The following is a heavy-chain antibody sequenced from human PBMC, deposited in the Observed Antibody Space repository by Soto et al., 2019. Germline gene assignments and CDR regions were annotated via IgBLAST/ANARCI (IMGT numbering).Heavy chain of an antibody. Sequence: QVQLVESGGSVVQPGRSLRLSCAASGFTFSSYAMHWVRQAPGKGLEWVALISDDGSDKYYADSVKGRFTISRDNSKSALELQIDSLRPDDTAVYYCARHRSHLKPGWFDPWGQGTLVTVSS. CDR3: ARHRSHLKPGWFDP. V-gene: IGHV3-30*14. CDR2: ISDDGSDK. J-gene: IGHJ5*02. CDR1: GFTFSSYA.